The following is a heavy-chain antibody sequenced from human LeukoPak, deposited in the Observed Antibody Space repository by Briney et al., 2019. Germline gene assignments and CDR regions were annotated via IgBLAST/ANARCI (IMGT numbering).Heavy chain of an antibody. V-gene: IGHV1-18*01. CDR2: ISAYNGNT. CDR1: GYTFTSYG. J-gene: IGHJ4*02. D-gene: IGHD3-10*01. Sequence: GASVKVSCKASGYTFTSYGISWVRQAPGQGLEWMGWISAYNGNTNYAQKLQGRVTMTTDTSTSTAYMELRSLRSDDTAVYYCARDRGGITMVRGVIDPGFDYWGQGTLVTVSS. CDR3: ARDRGGITMVRGVIDPGFDY.